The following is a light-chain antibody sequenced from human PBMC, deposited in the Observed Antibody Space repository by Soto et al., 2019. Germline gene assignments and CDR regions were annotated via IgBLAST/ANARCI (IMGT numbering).Light chain of an antibody. V-gene: IGKV3-15*01. J-gene: IGKJ1*01. CDR2: GAS. Sequence: EIVLTQSPATLSLSPVERATLSCRASQSISGTLAWYQQKPGQAPRLLIHGASTRATGFPARFSGSGSGTDFTLTISSLQSEDFAVYYCQQYNNWPWTFGQGTKVDIK. CDR1: QSISGT. CDR3: QQYNNWPWT.